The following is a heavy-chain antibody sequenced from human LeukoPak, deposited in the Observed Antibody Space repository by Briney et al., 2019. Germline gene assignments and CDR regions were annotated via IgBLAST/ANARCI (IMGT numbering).Heavy chain of an antibody. CDR2: INHSGST. V-gene: IGHV4-34*01. CDR3: ARASTPRVIASFDY. Sequence: TLSLTCAVYGGSFSGYYWSWIRQPPGKGLEWIGEINHSGSTNYNPSLKSRVTISVDTSKNQFSLKLSSVTAADTAVYYCARASTPRVIASFDYWGQGSLVTVSS. CDR1: GGSFSGYY. J-gene: IGHJ4*02. D-gene: IGHD2-21*01.